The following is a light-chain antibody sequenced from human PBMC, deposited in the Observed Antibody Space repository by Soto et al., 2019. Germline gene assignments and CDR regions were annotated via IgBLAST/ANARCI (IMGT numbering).Light chain of an antibody. CDR2: YAS. CDR3: QQYNNWPYT. J-gene: IGKJ2*01. V-gene: IGKV3-15*01. Sequence: EMVMTQSPATLSVSPGERVTLSCRASESVHRNLAWYQQKPGQGPSLLIYYASTRATGVPDRFTGSGSGTEFTLTISSLQSEDFAVYYCQQYNNWPYTFGQGTKLEIK. CDR1: ESVHRN.